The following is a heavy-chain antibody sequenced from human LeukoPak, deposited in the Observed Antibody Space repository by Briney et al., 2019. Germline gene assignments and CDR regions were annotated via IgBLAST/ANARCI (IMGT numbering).Heavy chain of an antibody. CDR3: ARQSCSRTSCPHRNVFDI. CDR1: GGSIIGYY. Sequence: SETLSLTCAVSGGSIIGYYWNWIRKPQDKGQERIGYIYTRCSTNYNPSLTLRVTISMDMSKTQLSLQRCSVTAADTAVYYCARQSCSRTSCPHRNVFDIWGQGTMVTVSP. D-gene: IGHD2-2*01. CDR2: IYTRCST. V-gene: IGHV4-4*09. J-gene: IGHJ3*02.